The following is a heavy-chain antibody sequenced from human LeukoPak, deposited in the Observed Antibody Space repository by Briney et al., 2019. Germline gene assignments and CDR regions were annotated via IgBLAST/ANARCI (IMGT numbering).Heavy chain of an antibody. CDR1: GFTLSSYS. J-gene: IGHJ4*02. V-gene: IGHV3-21*01. D-gene: IGHD3-22*01. Sequence: PGGSLRLSCAASGFTLSSYSMNWVRQAPGKGLEWVSSISSSSSYIYYADSVKGRFTISRDNAKNSLYLQMNSLRAEDTAVYYCASSAVVITTRSVYWGQGTLVTVSS. CDR3: ASSAVVITTRSVY. CDR2: ISSSSSYI.